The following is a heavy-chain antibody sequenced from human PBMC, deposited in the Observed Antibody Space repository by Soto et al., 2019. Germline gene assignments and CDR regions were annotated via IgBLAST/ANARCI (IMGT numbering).Heavy chain of an antibody. CDR3: AKRPLTAAGFDY. D-gene: IGHD6-13*01. Sequence: GGSLRLSCAASGFTFSSYSMNWFRQAPGKGLEWVSSISSSSSYIYYADSVKGRFTISRDNSKNTVYLQMNSLRAEDTAVYYCAKRPLTAAGFDYWGQGTLVTVSS. CDR1: GFTFSSYS. V-gene: IGHV3-21*04. J-gene: IGHJ4*02. CDR2: ISSSSSYI.